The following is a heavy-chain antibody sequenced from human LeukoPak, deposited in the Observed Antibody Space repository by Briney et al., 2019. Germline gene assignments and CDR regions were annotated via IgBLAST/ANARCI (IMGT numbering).Heavy chain of an antibody. CDR1: GGSISSSSYS. V-gene: IGHV4-39*01. Sequence: SETLSLICTVSGGSISSSSYSWGWIRQPPGKGLEWIGSIYYSGSTYFNPSLKSRVTISVDTSKNQFSLKLSSVTAADTAVYYCARGIRYCSGGSCYSGRDAFDIWGQGTMVTVSS. CDR2: IYYSGST. J-gene: IGHJ3*02. D-gene: IGHD2-15*01. CDR3: ARGIRYCSGGSCYSGRDAFDI.